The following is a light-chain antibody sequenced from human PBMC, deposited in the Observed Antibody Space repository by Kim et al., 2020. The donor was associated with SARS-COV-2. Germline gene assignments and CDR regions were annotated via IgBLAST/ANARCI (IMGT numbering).Light chain of an antibody. Sequence: PGQSVPISCTGTSNDVGGYNFVSWYQQHPGKAPKLMIYEVSKRPSGVPDRFSGSKSGNTASLTVSGLQAEDEAEYYCGSYAGTIYVFGTGTKVTVL. V-gene: IGLV2-8*01. CDR2: EVS. CDR1: SNDVGGYNF. CDR3: GSYAGTIYV. J-gene: IGLJ1*01.